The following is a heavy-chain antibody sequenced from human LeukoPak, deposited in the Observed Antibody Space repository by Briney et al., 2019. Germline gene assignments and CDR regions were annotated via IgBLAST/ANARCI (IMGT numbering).Heavy chain of an antibody. Sequence: GGSLRLSCAASGFVFSNFRMHWVRQAPGKGLVWVSSVTGDGGFTNYADSVRARFTISRDNGKNTVFLQMNSLRVDDTAVYYCARDFQGLSYWGQGALVTVSS. CDR3: ARDFQGLSY. CDR1: GFVFSNFR. CDR2: VTGDGGFT. D-gene: IGHD6-25*01. J-gene: IGHJ4*02. V-gene: IGHV3-74*01.